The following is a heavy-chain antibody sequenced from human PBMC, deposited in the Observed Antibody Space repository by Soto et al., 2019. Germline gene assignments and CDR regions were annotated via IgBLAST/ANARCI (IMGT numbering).Heavy chain of an antibody. CDR1: GGTFSSYA. CDR2: IIPIFGTA. J-gene: IGHJ4*02. D-gene: IGHD2-15*01. CDR3: ARVGYCSGGSCYGYFDY. V-gene: IGHV1-69*01. Sequence: QVQLVQSGAEVKKPGSSVKVSCKASGGTFSSYAISWVRQAPGQGLEWMGGIIPIFGTANYAQKFQGRVAITADESTSTAYMELSSLRSEDTAVYYCARVGYCSGGSCYGYFDYWGQGTLVTVSS.